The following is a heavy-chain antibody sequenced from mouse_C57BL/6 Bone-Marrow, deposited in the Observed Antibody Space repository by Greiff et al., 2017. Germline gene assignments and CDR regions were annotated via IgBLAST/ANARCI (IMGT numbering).Heavy chain of an antibody. V-gene: IGHV5-12*01. CDR1: GFTFSDYY. D-gene: IGHD1-1*01. Sequence: EVKLMESGGGLVQPGGSLKLSCAASGFTFSDYYMYWVRQTPEKRLEWVAYISNGGGSTYYPDTVKGRFTISRDNAKNTLYLQMSRLKSEDTAMYYCARQGATVVPYAMDYWGQGTSVTVSS. CDR2: ISNGGGST. CDR3: ARQGATVVPYAMDY. J-gene: IGHJ4*01.